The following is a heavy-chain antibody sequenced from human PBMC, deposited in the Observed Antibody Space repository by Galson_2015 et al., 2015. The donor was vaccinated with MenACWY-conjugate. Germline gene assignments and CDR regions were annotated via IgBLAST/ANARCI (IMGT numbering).Heavy chain of an antibody. CDR1: GYTFTSYG. D-gene: IGHD5-12*01. CDR3: ARWLPGTFDAFDM. J-gene: IGHJ3*02. V-gene: IGHV1-18*01. Sequence: SVKVSCKVSGYTFTSYGITWVRQAPGQGLEWMGWISAYNGNTNYAQKLQGRVTMTTDTSTSTAYMELRSLRSDDTAVYYCARWLPGTFDAFDMWGQGTMVTVSS. CDR2: ISAYNGNT.